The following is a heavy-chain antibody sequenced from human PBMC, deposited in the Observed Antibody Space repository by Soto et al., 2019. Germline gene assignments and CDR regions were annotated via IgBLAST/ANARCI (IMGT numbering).Heavy chain of an antibody. CDR3: ACSQNYYDSSGLYAAFDI. J-gene: IGHJ3*02. V-gene: IGHV1-8*01. CDR2: MNPNSGNT. D-gene: IGHD3-22*01. Sequence: ASVKVSCKASGYTFTSYDINWVRQATGQGLEWMGWMNPNSGNTGYAQKFQGRVTMTRNTSISTAYMELSSLRSEDTAVYYCACSQNYYDSSGLYAAFDIWGQGTMVTVSS. CDR1: GYTFTSYD.